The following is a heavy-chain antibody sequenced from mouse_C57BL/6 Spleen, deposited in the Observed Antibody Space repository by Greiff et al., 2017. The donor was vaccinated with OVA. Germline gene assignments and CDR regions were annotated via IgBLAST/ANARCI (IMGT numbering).Heavy chain of an antibody. CDR2: IYPGDGDT. Sequence: VKLQESGPELVKPGASVKISCKASGYAFSSSWMNWVKQRPGKGLEWIGRIYPGDGDTNYNRKFKGKATLTADKSSSTAYMQLSSLTSEDSAVYFCARWGLGGLFDYWGQGTTLTVSS. J-gene: IGHJ2*01. CDR3: ARWGLGGLFDY. D-gene: IGHD4-1*01. V-gene: IGHV1-82*01. CDR1: GYAFSSSW.